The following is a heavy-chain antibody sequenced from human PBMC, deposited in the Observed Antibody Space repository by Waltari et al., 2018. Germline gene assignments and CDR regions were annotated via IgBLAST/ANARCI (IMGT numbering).Heavy chain of an antibody. CDR3: ARRYSNNGAWYDP. V-gene: IGHV5-51*01. D-gene: IGHD4-4*01. Sequence: EVQLVQSGAEVKEPGQSLRISCKGSGFSFTSYYIGWVRQRPGKGLEWMGIIYPGDSDTRYSPSFQGQVTISADKSISTAYLQWSSLKASDTAIYYCARRYSNNGAWYDPWGQGTLVTVSS. J-gene: IGHJ5*02. CDR2: IYPGDSDT. CDR1: GFSFTSYY.